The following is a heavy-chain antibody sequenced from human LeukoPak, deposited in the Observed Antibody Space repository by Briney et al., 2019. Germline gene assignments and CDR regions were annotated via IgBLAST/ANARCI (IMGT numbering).Heavy chain of an antibody. V-gene: IGHV4-31*03. J-gene: IGHJ3*02. Sequence: PSETLSLTCTVSGGSISSGGYYWSWIRQHPGKGLEWIGYIYYSGSTYYNPSLKSRVTISVDTSKNQFSLKLSSVTAADTAVYYCARGDYYDSSGYQGAFDIWGQGTMVTVPS. CDR1: GGSISSGGYY. CDR2: IYYSGST. D-gene: IGHD3-22*01. CDR3: ARGDYYDSSGYQGAFDI.